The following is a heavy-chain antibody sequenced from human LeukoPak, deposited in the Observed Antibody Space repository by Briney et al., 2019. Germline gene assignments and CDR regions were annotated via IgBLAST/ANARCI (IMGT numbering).Heavy chain of an antibody. CDR3: ARGPVDCSSTSCYAKWFDP. CDR1: GDSVSSNSAA. J-gene: IGHJ5*02. D-gene: IGHD2-2*01. CDR2: TYYRSKLYN. V-gene: IGHV6-1*01. Sequence: SQTLSLTCAISGDSVSSNSAAWNWLRQSPSRGLEWLGRTYYRSKLYNDYVVSVKSLITINPDTSKNQFSLQLNSVTPEDTAVYYCARGPVDCSSTSCYAKWFDPWGQGTLVTVSS.